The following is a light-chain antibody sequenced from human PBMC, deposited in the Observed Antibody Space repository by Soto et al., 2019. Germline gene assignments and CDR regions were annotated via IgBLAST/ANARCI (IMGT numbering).Light chain of an antibody. CDR3: QSYDSSLSGSEV. CDR2: GNS. Sequence: QSVLTQPPSESGAPGQRVTISCTGSSSNIGAGHDVHWYQHLPGTAPKLLIYGNSNRPSGVPDRFSGSKSGTSASLAITGLQAEDEAYYYCQSYDSSLSGSEVFGTGTKVTVL. V-gene: IGLV1-40*01. CDR1: SSNIGAGHD. J-gene: IGLJ1*01.